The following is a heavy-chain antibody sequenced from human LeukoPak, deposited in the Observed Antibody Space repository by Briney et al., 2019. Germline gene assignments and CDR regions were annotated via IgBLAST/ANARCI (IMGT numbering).Heavy chain of an antibody. Sequence: SETLSLTCTVSGDSISSYYWSWIRQPPAKGLEWIGYIYYSGSTNYNPSLKSRVTISVDTSKNQFSLKLSSVTAADTAVYYCARLGSNDAFDIWGQGTMVTVSS. CDR3: ARLGSNDAFDI. J-gene: IGHJ3*02. V-gene: IGHV4-59*12. CDR2: IYYSGST. D-gene: IGHD4/OR15-4a*01. CDR1: GDSISSYY.